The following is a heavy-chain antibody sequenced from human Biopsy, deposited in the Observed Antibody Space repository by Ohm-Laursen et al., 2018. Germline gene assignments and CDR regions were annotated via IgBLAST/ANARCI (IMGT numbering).Heavy chain of an antibody. D-gene: IGHD4-23*01. CDR3: ARGSNDFGGLYFTR. CDR2: ISYTGYT. V-gene: IGHV4-59*11. Sequence: SDTLSLTCTVSGGSFTGHYWSWTRQPPGKGLEWIGHISYTGYTSYNASLKSRVTISVDTSRNHFSLRLSSLTAADTAVYYCARGSNDFGGLYFTRWGQGTLLTVSS. J-gene: IGHJ4*02. CDR1: GGSFTGHY.